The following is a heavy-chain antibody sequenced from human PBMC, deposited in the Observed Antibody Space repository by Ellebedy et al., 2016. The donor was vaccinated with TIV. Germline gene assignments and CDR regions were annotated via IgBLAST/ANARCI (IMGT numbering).Heavy chain of an antibody. CDR3: ATDGSYGDYLSPTHAFEI. D-gene: IGHD4-17*01. J-gene: IGHJ3*02. CDR1: GFPFRSYW. Sequence: GESLKISCAASGFPFRSYWVTWVRQAPGKGLEWVANINQDGSEKFYVDSVKGRFTISRDNAKNSLDLQMNSLRAEDTAIYCCATDGSYGDYLSPTHAFEIWGQGTMVTVSP. CDR2: INQDGSEK. V-gene: IGHV3-7*01.